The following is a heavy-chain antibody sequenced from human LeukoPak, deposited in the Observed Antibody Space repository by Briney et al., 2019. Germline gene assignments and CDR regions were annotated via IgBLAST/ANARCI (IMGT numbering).Heavy chain of an antibody. Sequence: ASVKVSCMASGYTFTGYYMHWVRQAPGQGLEWMGWINPNSGGTNYAQKFQGRVTMTRDTSISTAYMELSRLRSDDTAVYYCARDQSGSSGYSDYWGQGTLVTVSS. V-gene: IGHV1-2*02. CDR3: ARDQSGSSGYSDY. CDR1: GYTFTGYY. J-gene: IGHJ4*02. D-gene: IGHD3-22*01. CDR2: INPNSGGT.